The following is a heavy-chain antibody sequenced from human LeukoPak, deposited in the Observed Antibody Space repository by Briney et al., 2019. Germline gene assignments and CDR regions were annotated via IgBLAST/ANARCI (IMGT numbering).Heavy chain of an antibody. Sequence: KPSETLSLTCTVSGGSISSDYWSWIRQSPGKGLEWIGYIYYSGTTSYNPSLKSRVTISLDTSKNQFSLMLSSVTAADTAVYYCARGANWGSPDYWGQGTLVTVSS. V-gene: IGHV4-59*01. CDR1: GGSISSDY. D-gene: IGHD7-27*01. CDR3: ARGANWGSPDY. CDR2: IYYSGTT. J-gene: IGHJ4*02.